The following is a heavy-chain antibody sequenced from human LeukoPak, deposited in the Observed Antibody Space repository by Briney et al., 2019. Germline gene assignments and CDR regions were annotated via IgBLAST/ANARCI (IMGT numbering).Heavy chain of an antibody. V-gene: IGHV1-18*01. CDR1: GYTFTTYG. CDR3: AREGLGSSWNVCDY. D-gene: IGHD6-13*01. J-gene: IGHJ4*02. Sequence: ASVNVSCKASGYTFTTYGISWVRHAPGQGLGWMGCISAYNGNTNYAQTLQGRVTMTTDTSTSTAYMELRSLRSDDTAVYYCAREGLGSSWNVCDYWGQGTRVSVFS. CDR2: ISAYNGNT.